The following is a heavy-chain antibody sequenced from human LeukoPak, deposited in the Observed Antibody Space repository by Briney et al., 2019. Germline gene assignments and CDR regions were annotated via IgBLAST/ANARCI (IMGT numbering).Heavy chain of an antibody. CDR3: ARTTEGGYSYGYFYYYYMDV. CDR2: MYYSGST. CDR1: GGSTSSYY. V-gene: IGHV4-59*01. D-gene: IGHD5-18*01. J-gene: IGHJ6*03. Sequence: SETLSLTCSVSGGSTSSYYWSWIRQPPGKGLEWIGYMYYSGSTKYKSSLKSRVTISVDTSKNQFSLKLSPVTAADTAVYYCARTTEGGYSYGYFYYYYMDVWGKGTTVTISS.